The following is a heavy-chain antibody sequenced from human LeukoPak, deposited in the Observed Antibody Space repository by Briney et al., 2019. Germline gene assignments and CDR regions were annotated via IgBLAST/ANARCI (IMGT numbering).Heavy chain of an antibody. Sequence: ETLSLTCTVSGGSISSYYWSWIRQPAGKGLEWVSVIYSGGSTYYADSVKGRFTISRDNSKNTLYLQMNSLRAEDTAVYYCARDPAIAAAGTAWGQGTLVTVSS. V-gene: IGHV3-53*01. CDR1: GGSISSYY. J-gene: IGHJ5*02. D-gene: IGHD6-13*01. CDR3: ARDPAIAAAGTA. CDR2: IYSGGST.